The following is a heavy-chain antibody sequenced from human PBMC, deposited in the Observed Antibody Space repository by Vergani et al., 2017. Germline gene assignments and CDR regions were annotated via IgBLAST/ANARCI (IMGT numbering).Heavy chain of an antibody. D-gene: IGHD6-6*01. Sequence: QVQLVESGGGVVQPGRSLRLSCAASGFTFSSYGMHWVRQAPGKGLEWVAVIWYDGSNKYYADSVKGRFTISRDNSKNTLYLQMNSLRAEDTAVYYCARGLSSSSEYYFDYWGQGTLVTVSS. V-gene: IGHV3-33*01. CDR3: ARGLSSSSEYYFDY. CDR2: IWYDGSNK. J-gene: IGHJ4*02. CDR1: GFTFSSYG.